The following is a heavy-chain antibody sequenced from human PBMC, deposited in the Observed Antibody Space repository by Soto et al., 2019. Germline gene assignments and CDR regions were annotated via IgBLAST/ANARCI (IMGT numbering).Heavy chain of an antibody. J-gene: IGHJ4*02. V-gene: IGHV1-69*02. CDR1: GGTFSSYT. CDR2: IIPILGIA. CDR3: ARVSTVAARPQEYYFDY. Sequence: GASVKVSCKASGGTFSSYTISWVRQAPGQGLEWMGRIIPILGIAKYAQKFQGRVTITADKSTSTAYMELSSLRSEDTAVYYCARVSTVAARPQEYYFDYWGQGTLVTVSS. D-gene: IGHD6-6*01.